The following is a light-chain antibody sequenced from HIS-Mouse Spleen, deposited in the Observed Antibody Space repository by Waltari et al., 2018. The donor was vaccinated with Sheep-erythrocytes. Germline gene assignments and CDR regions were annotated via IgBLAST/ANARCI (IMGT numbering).Light chain of an antibody. Sequence: SYELTQPPSVSVSPGQTASITCPGDKLGDKYACWYQQKPGQSPVLVIYQDSKRPSGIPERFSGSNSGNTATLTLSGTQAMDEADYYCQAWDSSTYVFGTGTKVTVL. CDR3: QAWDSSTYV. CDR2: QDS. V-gene: IGLV3-1*01. CDR1: KLGDKY. J-gene: IGLJ1*01.